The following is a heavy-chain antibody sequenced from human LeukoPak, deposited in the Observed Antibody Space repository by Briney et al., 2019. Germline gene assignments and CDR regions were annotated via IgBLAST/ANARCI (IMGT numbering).Heavy chain of an antibody. CDR1: GFTFSSYE. V-gene: IGHV3-48*03. D-gene: IGHD5-24*01. Sequence: PGGSLRLSCAASGFTFSSYEMNWVRQAPGKGLEWVSYISSSGSTIYYADSVKGRFTISSDNAKNSLYLQMNSLRAEDTAVYYCARENVEMATIDPAYFDYWGQGTLVTVSS. CDR2: ISSSGSTI. J-gene: IGHJ4*02. CDR3: ARENVEMATIDPAYFDY.